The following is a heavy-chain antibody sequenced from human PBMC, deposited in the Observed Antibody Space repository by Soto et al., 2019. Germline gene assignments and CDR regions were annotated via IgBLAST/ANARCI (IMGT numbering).Heavy chain of an antibody. Sequence: QVQLVQSGAEVKKPGASVEVSCKASGYTFTSYDINWVRQATGQGLEWMGWMNPNSGNTGYAQKFQGRVTMTRNTSISTAYMELSSVRSEDTAVYYCATYSGSYYHAFDIWGQGTMVTVSS. CDR3: ATYSGSYYHAFDI. J-gene: IGHJ3*02. V-gene: IGHV1-8*01. CDR2: MNPNSGNT. CDR1: GYTFTSYD. D-gene: IGHD1-26*01.